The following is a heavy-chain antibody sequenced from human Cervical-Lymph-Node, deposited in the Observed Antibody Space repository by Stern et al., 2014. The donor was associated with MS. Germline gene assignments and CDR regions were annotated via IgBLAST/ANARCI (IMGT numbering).Heavy chain of an antibody. J-gene: IGHJ6*02. V-gene: IGHV3-7*01. CDR2: IKQDGSET. CDR3: ATYPGSSWYVYYDMDV. D-gene: IGHD6-13*01. Sequence: EVQLVESGGGLVQPGGSLRLSCEGSGFTFSGYWMSWVRQAPGKALEWVAHIKQDGSETYYVDSVKGRFTVSRDNAKNSLHLQMNSLRAEDTAVYYCATYPGSSWYVYYDMDVWGQGTTVTVSS. CDR1: GFTFSGYW.